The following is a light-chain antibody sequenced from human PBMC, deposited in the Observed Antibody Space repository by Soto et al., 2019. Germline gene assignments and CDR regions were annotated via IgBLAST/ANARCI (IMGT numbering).Light chain of an antibody. Sequence: DTQMTQSPSSLSVSVGDRVTITCRASQSIASFLHWYQQKPGEAPQLLIYASFNLQSGVPSRFSGSGSGTDFTLTISILQAEDFATYYCQKSYSSPYTFGQGTKVEIK. J-gene: IGKJ2*01. CDR2: ASF. V-gene: IGKV1-39*01. CDR1: QSIASF. CDR3: QKSYSSPYT.